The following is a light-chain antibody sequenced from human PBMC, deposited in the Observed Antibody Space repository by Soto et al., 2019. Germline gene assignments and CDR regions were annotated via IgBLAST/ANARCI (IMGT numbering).Light chain of an antibody. CDR3: CSYSGSTTLYV. V-gene: IGLV2-11*01. J-gene: IGLJ1*01. CDR2: DVT. CDR1: SSDVGGYNY. Sequence: QSALTQPRSVSGSPGQSVTISCTGTSSDVGGYNYVSWYQQHPGKAPKLIVYDVTERPSGVPARFSGSRSGNTASLTISGLQAEDEADYYCCSYSGSTTLYVFGTGTKVTVL.